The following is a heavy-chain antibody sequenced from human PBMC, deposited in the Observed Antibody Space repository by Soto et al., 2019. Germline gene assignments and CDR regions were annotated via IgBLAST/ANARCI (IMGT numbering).Heavy chain of an antibody. J-gene: IGHJ5*02. D-gene: IGHD2-8*01. CDR3: ARDLGVSRKLSTNWFDP. Sequence: AETLSLTCTVSGGSISSYYWSWIRQPAGKGLEWIGRIYTSGSTNYNPSLKSRVTMSVDTSKNQFSLKLSSVTAADTAVYYCARDLGVSRKLSTNWFDPWGQGTLVTVSS. CDR2: IYTSGST. CDR1: GGSISSYY. V-gene: IGHV4-4*07.